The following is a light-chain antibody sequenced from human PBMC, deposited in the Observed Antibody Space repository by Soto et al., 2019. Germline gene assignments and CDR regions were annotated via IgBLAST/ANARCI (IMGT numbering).Light chain of an antibody. CDR2: GAS. Sequence: EIVLTQSPGTLAWSPGEGATLACRASQSVRSTYLAWYQQKPGQAPRLLIYGASSRATGIPDRFSGSGSGTDFTLTISRLEPEDFAVYYCQQYGNSPQTFGQGTKVDIK. CDR3: QQYGNSPQT. V-gene: IGKV3-20*01. CDR1: QSVRSTY. J-gene: IGKJ1*01.